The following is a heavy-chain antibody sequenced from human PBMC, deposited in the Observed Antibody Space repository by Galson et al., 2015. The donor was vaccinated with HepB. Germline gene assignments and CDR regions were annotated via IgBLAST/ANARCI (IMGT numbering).Heavy chain of an antibody. CDR3: ARDGVTTTPYYYYYGMDV. CDR1: GYSFSGFY. D-gene: IGHD4-17*01. V-gene: IGHV1-2*02. J-gene: IGHJ6*02. CDR2: INPNGGGT. Sequence: SVKVSCKASGYSFSGFYIHWVRQAPGQGLEWMGWINPNGGGTKYAQKFQDRVTMTKDTSISTAYMELSRLRSDDTAVYDCARDGVTTTPYYYYYGMDVWGQGTTVTVSS.